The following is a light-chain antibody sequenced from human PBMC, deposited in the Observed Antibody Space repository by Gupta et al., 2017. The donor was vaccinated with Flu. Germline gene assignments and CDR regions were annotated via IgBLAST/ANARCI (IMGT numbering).Light chain of an antibody. CDR2: KDT. CDR1: TLSNQY. V-gene: IGLV3-25*03. CDR3: QSADSTGTYVV. J-gene: IGLJ2*01. Sequence: SYELTQPPSVSVSPGQTARITCSGDTLSNQYSYWYQQKPGQAPVLVIYKDTERPSGLPERFSGSSSGTTVTLTISGVQAEDEAAYYCQSADSTGTYVVFGGGTKLTVL.